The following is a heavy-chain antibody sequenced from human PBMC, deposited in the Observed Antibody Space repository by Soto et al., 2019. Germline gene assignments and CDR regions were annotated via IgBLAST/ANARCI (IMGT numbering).Heavy chain of an antibody. J-gene: IGHJ5*02. CDR3: ARGEYYDILTGYFLGFDP. CDR2: INPNSGGT. CDR1: GYTFTGYY. Sequence: GASVKVSCKASGYTFTGYYMHWLRQAPGQGLEWMGWINPNSGGTNYAQKFQGRVTMTRDTSISTAYMELSRLRSDDTAVYYCARGEYYDILTGYFLGFDPWGQGTLVTVSS. V-gene: IGHV1-2*02. D-gene: IGHD3-9*01.